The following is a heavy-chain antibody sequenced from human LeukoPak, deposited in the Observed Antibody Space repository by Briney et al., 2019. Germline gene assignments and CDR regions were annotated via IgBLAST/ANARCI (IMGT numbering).Heavy chain of an antibody. CDR2: ISAYNGNT. D-gene: IGHD4-17*01. J-gene: IGHJ4*02. Sequence: ASVKVSCKASGGTFSSYAISWVRQAPGQGLEWMGWISAYNGNTNYAQKLQGRVTMTTDTSTSTAYMELRSLRSDDTAVYYCARDRPDYGDYADWGQGTLVTVSS. CDR1: GGTFSSYA. CDR3: ARDRPDYGDYAD. V-gene: IGHV1-18*01.